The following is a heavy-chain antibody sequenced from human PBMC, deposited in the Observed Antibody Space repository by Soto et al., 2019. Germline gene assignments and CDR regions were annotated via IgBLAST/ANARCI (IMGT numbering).Heavy chain of an antibody. CDR2: IYYSGST. V-gene: IGHV4-39*01. D-gene: IGHD1-26*01. J-gene: IGHJ4*02. Sequence: QLQLQESGPGLVKPSETLSLTCTVSGGSISSRSYYWGWLRQPPGKGLEWIGSIYYSGSTYYNPSLKSRVTISVDTSKNQFSLKLSSVTAADTALYYCARQGGSYPFDYWGQGTLVTVSS. CDR1: GGSISSRSYY. CDR3: ARQGGSYPFDY.